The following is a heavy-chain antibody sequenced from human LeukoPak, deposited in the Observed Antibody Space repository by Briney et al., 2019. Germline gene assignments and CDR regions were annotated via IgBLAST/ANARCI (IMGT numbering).Heavy chain of an antibody. CDR1: GLIFSNYA. CDR3: TKVVTDDY. D-gene: IGHD4-23*01. J-gene: IGHJ4*02. CDR2: IRSSGDST. V-gene: IGHV3-23*01. Sequence: GSLGLSCAASGLIFSNYALSWVRQAPGKGLEWVSSIRSSGDSTYYADSVKGRFTISRDNSKNTLYLQMNSLRAEDTAVYYCTKVVTDDYWGQGTLVTVSS.